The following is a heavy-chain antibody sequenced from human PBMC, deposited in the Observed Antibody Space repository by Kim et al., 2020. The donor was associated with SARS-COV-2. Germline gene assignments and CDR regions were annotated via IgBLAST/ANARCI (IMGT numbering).Heavy chain of an antibody. CDR3: ARNVRGADEY. CDR1: GFTFSNYW. V-gene: IGHV3-7*01. D-gene: IGHD1-26*01. CDR2: IRQNGSEI. Sequence: GGSLRLSCVVSGFTFSNYWMNWVRQVPGKGLEWVANIRQNGSEIHYAAFAEGRFTISRDNARNTAYLQMNNLRDEDTALYYCARNVRGADEYWCQGSLVT. J-gene: IGHJ1*01.